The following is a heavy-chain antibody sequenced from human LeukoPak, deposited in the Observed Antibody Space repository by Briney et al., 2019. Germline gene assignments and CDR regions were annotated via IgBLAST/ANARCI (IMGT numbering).Heavy chain of an antibody. CDR3: AKPYYDILTGYYYPDAFDI. J-gene: IGHJ3*02. CDR2: ISGSGGST. V-gene: IGHV3-23*01. Sequence: GGSLRLSCAASGFTFSSYGMSWVRQAPGKGLEWVSAISGSGGSTYYADSVKGRFTISRDNSKNTLYLQMNSLRAEDTAVYYCAKPYYDILTGYYYPDAFDIWGQGTMVTVSS. D-gene: IGHD3-9*01. CDR1: GFTFSSYG.